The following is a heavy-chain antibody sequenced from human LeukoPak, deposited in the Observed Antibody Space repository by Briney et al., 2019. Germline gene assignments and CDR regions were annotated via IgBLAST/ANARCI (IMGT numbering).Heavy chain of an antibody. CDR3: AGAIVVVPAASLDY. Sequence: GGSLRLSCAASGFTFSSYAMSWVRQAPGKGLEWVSAISGSGGSTYYADSVKGRFTISRDNSKNTLYLQMNSLRAEDTAVYYCAGAIVVVPAASLDYWGQGTLVTVSS. J-gene: IGHJ4*02. CDR1: GFTFSSYA. CDR2: ISGSGGST. V-gene: IGHV3-23*01. D-gene: IGHD2-2*01.